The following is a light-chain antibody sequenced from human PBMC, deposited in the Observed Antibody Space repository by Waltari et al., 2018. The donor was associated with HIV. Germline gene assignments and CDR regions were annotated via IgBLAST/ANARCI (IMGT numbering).Light chain of an antibody. CDR2: GAS. CDR3: QQYNNWPPWT. CDR1: QSISSN. V-gene: IGKV3-15*01. Sequence: EIVMTQSPATLSVSPGERATLSCRASQSISSNLAWYQQKPGQPPRPLIDGASTRATGMPARFSGSGSGTEFTLTISSLQSEDFAVYYCQQYNNWPPWTFGQGTKVEIK. J-gene: IGKJ1*01.